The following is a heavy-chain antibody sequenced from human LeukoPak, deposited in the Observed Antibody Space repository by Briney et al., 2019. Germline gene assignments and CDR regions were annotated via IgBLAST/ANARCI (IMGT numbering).Heavy chain of an antibody. V-gene: IGHV1-69*05. CDR2: IIPIFGTA. Sequence: SVKVSCKASGGTFSSYAISWVRQAPGQGLEWMGRIIPIFGTANYAQKFQGRVTITTDESTSTAYMELSSLRSEDTAVYYCARTISSSDAFDIWGQGTMVTVSS. CDR3: ARTISSSDAFDI. D-gene: IGHD6-6*01. J-gene: IGHJ3*02. CDR1: GGTFSSYA.